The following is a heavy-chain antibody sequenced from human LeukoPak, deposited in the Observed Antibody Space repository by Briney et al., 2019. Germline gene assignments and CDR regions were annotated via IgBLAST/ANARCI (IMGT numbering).Heavy chain of an antibody. CDR1: GFTFSSYG. CDR3: ARDKYGSGSYFDY. Sequence: GGSLRLSCAASGFTFSSYGMHWVRQAPGKGLEWVAVIWYDGSNKYYADSVKGRFTISRDNSKNTLYLQMNSLRAEDTAVYYCARDKYGSGSYFDYWGQGTLATVSS. CDR2: IWYDGSNK. J-gene: IGHJ4*02. V-gene: IGHV3-33*01. D-gene: IGHD3-10*01.